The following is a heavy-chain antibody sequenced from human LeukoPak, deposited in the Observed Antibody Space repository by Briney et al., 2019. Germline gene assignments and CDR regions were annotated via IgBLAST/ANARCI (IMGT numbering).Heavy chain of an antibody. V-gene: IGHV1-46*01. CDR1: GYTFTSYY. CDR3: ARAFYGDYVESSFDY. CDR2: INPSGGST. D-gene: IGHD4-17*01. J-gene: IGHJ4*02. Sequence: GASVKVSCEASGYTFTSYYMHWVRQAPGQGLEWMGIINPSGGSTSYAQKFQGRVTMTRDTSTSTVYMELSSLRSEDTAVYYCARAFYGDYVESSFDYWGQGTLVTVSS.